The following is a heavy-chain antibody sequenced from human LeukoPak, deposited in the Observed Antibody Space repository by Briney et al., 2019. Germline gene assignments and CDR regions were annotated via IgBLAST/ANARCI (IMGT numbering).Heavy chain of an antibody. CDR3: ARSSGYPFFDY. CDR1: GFTFSDYS. D-gene: IGHD3-22*01. Sequence: GGSLRLSCEASGFTFSDYSMNWVRRAPGEGLEWLSYITSTSDTIYYADSVKGRLTSSRDNAKNSVYLQMNSLRAEDTAVYYCARSSGYPFFDYWGQGTLVTVSS. V-gene: IGHV3-48*01. CDR2: ITSTSDTI. J-gene: IGHJ4*02.